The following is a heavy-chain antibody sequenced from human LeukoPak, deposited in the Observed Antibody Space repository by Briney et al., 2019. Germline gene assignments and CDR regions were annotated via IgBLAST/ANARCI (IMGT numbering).Heavy chain of an antibody. J-gene: IGHJ5*02. V-gene: IGHV1-2*02. D-gene: IGHD3-9*01. CDR2: INPNSGDT. CDR3: ARERSKRYFDWAGLWFDP. CDR1: GYTFTDYY. Sequence: ASVKVSCKASGYTFTDYYIHWLRQAPGQGLEWLGWINPNSGDTNYAQKFQGRVTMTRDTSISTAYMELSRLRSDDTAVYYCARERSKRYFDWAGLWFDPWGQGTLVTVSS.